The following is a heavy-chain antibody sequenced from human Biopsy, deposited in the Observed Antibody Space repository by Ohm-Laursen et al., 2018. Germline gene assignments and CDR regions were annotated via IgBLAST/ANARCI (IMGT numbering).Heavy chain of an antibody. D-gene: IGHD2-2*02. Sequence: GSSVKVSCKASGGIFSRYVMSWVRQAPGQGLEWMGRIIPLLGITNYAERFQGRVTISVDGSTSTAYMELSSLKSEDTAVYYCAREYPEGDVWGQGTSVTVSS. CDR1: GGIFSRYV. CDR3: AREYPEGDV. CDR2: IIPLLGIT. V-gene: IGHV1-69*04. J-gene: IGHJ6*02.